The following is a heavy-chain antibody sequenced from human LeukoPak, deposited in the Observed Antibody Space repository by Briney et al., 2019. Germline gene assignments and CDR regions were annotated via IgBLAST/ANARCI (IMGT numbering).Heavy chain of an antibody. Sequence: PSETLSLTCTVSGGSMSRYYWSWIRQPPGKGLDLIGYIYYSGSTKYNTSLKSRVTISVDTSKNQFYLKLSSVTAADTAVYYCARSSTGSYFDYWGQGTLVTVSS. J-gene: IGHJ4*02. V-gene: IGHV4-59*01. CDR1: GGSMSRYY. D-gene: IGHD3-3*02. CDR2: IYYSGST. CDR3: ARSSTGSYFDY.